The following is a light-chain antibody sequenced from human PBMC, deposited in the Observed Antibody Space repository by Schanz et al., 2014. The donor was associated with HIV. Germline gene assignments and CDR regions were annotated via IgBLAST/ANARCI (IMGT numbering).Light chain of an antibody. Sequence: EIVLTQSPGTLSLSPGESATLSCRASQSVGSNWLAWYQQKPGQAPRLLIYGASSRATGIPDRFSGSGSGTDFTLTISRLEPEDFAVYYCQQYGSSFGPGTKVESK. V-gene: IGKV3-20*01. CDR2: GAS. J-gene: IGKJ3*01. CDR3: QQYGSS. CDR1: QSVGSNW.